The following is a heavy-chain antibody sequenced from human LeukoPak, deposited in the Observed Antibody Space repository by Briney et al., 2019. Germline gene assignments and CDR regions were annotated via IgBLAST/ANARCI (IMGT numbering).Heavy chain of an antibody. CDR2: IYYSGST. CDR3: ARGYYYDSSGYYTD. CDR1: GGSISSSSYY. D-gene: IGHD3-22*01. J-gene: IGHJ4*02. Sequence: SETLSLTCTVSGGSISSSSYYWGWIRQPPGKGLEWIGSIYYSGSTYYNPSLKSRVTISVDTSKNQFSLKLSSVTAADTAVYYCARGYYYDSSGYYTDWGQGPLVTVSS. V-gene: IGHV4-39*01.